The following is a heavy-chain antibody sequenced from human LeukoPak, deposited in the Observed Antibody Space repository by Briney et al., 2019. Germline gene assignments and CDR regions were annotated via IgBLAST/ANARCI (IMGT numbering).Heavy chain of an antibody. CDR1: GYTFTSYD. CDR2: MNPNSGNT. J-gene: IGHJ4*02. D-gene: IGHD1-26*01. V-gene: IGHV1-8*03. Sequence: ASVKVSCKASGYTFTSYDINWVRQATGQGLEWMGWMNPNSGNTGYAQKFQGRVTITRNTSISTAYMELRSLRSDDTAVYYCARDQASGSLDWWGQGTLVTVSS. CDR3: ARDQASGSLDW.